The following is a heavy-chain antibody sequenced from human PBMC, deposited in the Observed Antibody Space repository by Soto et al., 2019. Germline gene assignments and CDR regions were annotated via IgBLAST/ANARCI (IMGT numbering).Heavy chain of an antibody. J-gene: IGHJ5*02. D-gene: IGHD2-8*02. CDR3: ARDKDPTGPWFGP. CDR2: INAGDGNT. CDR1: GYTFINYA. V-gene: IGHV1-3*01. Sequence: QVQLVQSGAELKKPGASVKISCQASGYTFINYAIYWVRQAPGQRLEWMGWINAGDGNTRYSHKFQGRVTITRDISASTTYMELTGLRFEDTAVYYCARDKDPTGPWFGPWGQGTLVTVSS.